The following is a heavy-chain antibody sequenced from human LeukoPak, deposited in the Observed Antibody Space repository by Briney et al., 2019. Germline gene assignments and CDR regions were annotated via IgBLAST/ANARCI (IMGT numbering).Heavy chain of an antibody. V-gene: IGHV3-30*04. CDR2: ISYDGSNK. CDR1: GFTFSSYA. D-gene: IGHD3-3*01. CDR3: ARDRYDFWSGTPVSYYCYYGMDV. J-gene: IGHJ6*02. Sequence: GGSLRLSCAASGFTFSSYAMHWVRQAPGKGLEWVAVISYDGSNKYYADSVKGRFTISRGNSKNTLYLQMNSLRAEDTAVYYCARDRYDFWSGTPVSYYCYYGMDVWAKGPRSPSP.